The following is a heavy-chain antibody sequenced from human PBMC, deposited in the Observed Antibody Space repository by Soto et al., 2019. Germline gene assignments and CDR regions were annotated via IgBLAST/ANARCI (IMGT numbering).Heavy chain of an antibody. J-gene: IGHJ4*02. CDR1: GVPLGTTD. CDR2: IDGSGGIT. Sequence: GGSLRLSCAASGVPLGTTDMRWVRQAPGEGLEWVSTIDGSGGITFYADSVKGRFTISRDNSRNTVYLQMNSLRGDDTALYYCVKNSGWFNTWGQGALVTVSS. V-gene: IGHV3-23*01. CDR3: VKNSGWFNT. D-gene: IGHD3-10*01.